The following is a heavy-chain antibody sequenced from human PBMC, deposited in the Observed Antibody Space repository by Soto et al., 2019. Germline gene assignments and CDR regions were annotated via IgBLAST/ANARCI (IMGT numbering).Heavy chain of an antibody. CDR1: GYTFTSYA. V-gene: IGHV1-3*01. CDR3: TRDPATYSSGYDY. CDR2: INAGNGDT. Sequence: QVQLVQSGAEVKKPGASVKVSCKASGYTFTSYAIHWVRQAPGQRLEWMGWINAGNGDTKYSQKLQDRITITRDTYATTAYVELSSLTSEATAIYYCTRDPATYSSGYDYWGQGTPVIVSS. J-gene: IGHJ4*02. D-gene: IGHD6-19*01.